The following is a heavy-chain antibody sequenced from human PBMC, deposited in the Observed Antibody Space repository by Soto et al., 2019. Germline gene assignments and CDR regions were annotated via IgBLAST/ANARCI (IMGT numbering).Heavy chain of an antibody. D-gene: IGHD1-26*01. V-gene: IGHV3-66*01. CDR2: IYSAGNT. CDR1: GFTVSSNY. CDR3: ARDFVVGGPTINYYYGMDV. J-gene: IGHJ6*02. Sequence: GGSLRLSCAASGFTVSSNYVSWVRQAPGKGLEWISIIYSAGNTYYADSVKGRFTISRDNSKNTLYLQMNSLGAEDTAVYYCARDFVVGGPTINYYYGMDVWGQGTTVTVSS.